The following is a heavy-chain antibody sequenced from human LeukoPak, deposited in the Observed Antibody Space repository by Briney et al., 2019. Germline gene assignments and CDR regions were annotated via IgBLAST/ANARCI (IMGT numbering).Heavy chain of an antibody. Sequence: GGSLRLSCAASGFTFSRSWMIWVRQAPGKRLEWVANINQDGGEKYYVDSVKGRFTISRDNAKNSLFLQMNSLRAEDTAVYYCARVGSGNFLGALDIWGQGTMVTVSS. J-gene: IGHJ3*02. CDR2: INQDGGEK. D-gene: IGHD1-26*01. CDR1: GFTFSRSW. V-gene: IGHV3-7*03. CDR3: ARVGSGNFLGALDI.